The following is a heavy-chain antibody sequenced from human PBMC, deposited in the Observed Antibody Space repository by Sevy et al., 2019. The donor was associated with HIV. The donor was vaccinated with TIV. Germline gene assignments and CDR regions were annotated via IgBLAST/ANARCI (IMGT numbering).Heavy chain of an antibody. J-gene: IGHJ5*02. Sequence: GGSLRLSFAASGFTFSDYYMSWIRQAPGKGLEWVSYISSSGSTIYYADSVKGRFTISRDNAKNSLYLQMNSLRAEDTAVYYCARDQTSSSWFLNWFDPWGQGTLVTVSS. CDR2: ISSSGSTI. CDR3: ARDQTSSSWFLNWFDP. D-gene: IGHD6-13*01. CDR1: GFTFSDYY. V-gene: IGHV3-11*04.